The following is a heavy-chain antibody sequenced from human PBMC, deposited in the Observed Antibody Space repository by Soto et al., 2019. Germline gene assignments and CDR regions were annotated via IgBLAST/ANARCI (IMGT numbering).Heavy chain of an antibody. CDR1: GGSISSFY. J-gene: IGHJ4*02. CDR2: IYYTGST. Sequence: QVQLQESGPGLVKPSETLSLNCTVSGGSISSFYWSWIRQSPGKGLEWIGYIYYTGSTVYNPSLKSRVTISLDTSKTQFSLKLSSVPAADTAVYYCARVMYGSGSYLHTFDYWGQGTLVTVSS. CDR3: ARVMYGSGSYLHTFDY. D-gene: IGHD3-10*01. V-gene: IGHV4-59*01.